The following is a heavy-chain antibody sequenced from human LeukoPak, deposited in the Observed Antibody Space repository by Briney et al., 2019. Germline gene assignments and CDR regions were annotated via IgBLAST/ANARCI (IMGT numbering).Heavy chain of an antibody. Sequence: PSQTLSLTCTVSGDSISSGDYYWSWIRQPPGKGLEWIGYIYYSGSTYYNPYLKSRVTISVDTSKNQFSLKLSSVTAADTAVYYCARAGYSSSWYQSYYYYYGMDVWGQGTTVTVSS. CDR1: GDSISSGDYY. J-gene: IGHJ6*02. CDR2: IYYSGST. D-gene: IGHD6-13*01. CDR3: ARAGYSSSWYQSYYYYYGMDV. V-gene: IGHV4-30-4*01.